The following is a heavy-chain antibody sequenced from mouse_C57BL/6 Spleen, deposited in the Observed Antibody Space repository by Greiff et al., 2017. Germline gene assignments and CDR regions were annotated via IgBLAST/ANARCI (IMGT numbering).Heavy chain of an antibody. CDR1: GYAFSSSW. Sequence: QVQLQQSGPELVKPGASVKISCKASGYAFSSSWMNWVKQRPGKGLEWIGRIYPGDGDTNYNGKFKGKATLTADKSSSTAYMQLSSLASEDSAVCFCAREGTAYYGSRMDCWGQGTSVTVSS. D-gene: IGHD1-1*01. J-gene: IGHJ4*01. CDR2: IYPGDGDT. V-gene: IGHV1-82*01. CDR3: AREGTAYYGSRMDC.